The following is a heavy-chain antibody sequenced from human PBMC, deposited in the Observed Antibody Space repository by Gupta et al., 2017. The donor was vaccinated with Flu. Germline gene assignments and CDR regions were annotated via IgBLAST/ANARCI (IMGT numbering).Heavy chain of an antibody. Sequence: GKGLEWLAMIYPDDSDVRYSPSVEGQVTISADEYVSTAYLQGNSLKASDTAIYYCARHSMTGCNSVGCFLSFCHYGMDIWGKGTRVTVSS. J-gene: IGHJ6*04. D-gene: IGHD3-9*01. CDR3: ARHSMTGCNSVGCFLSFCHYGMDI. V-gene: IGHV5-51*01. CDR2: IYPDDSDV.